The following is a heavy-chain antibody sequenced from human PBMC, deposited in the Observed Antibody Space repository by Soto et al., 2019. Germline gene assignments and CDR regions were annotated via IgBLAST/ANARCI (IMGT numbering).Heavy chain of an antibody. D-gene: IGHD3-9*01. V-gene: IGHV4-59*08. J-gene: IGHJ5*02. CDR1: GGSISSYY. CDR2: IYYSGST. CDR3: ARLKDDILTGTNWFDP. Sequence: SETLSLTCTVSGGSISSYYWSWIRQPPGKGLEWIGYIYYSGSTNYNPSLKSRVTISVDTSKNQFSLKLSSVTAADTAVYYCARLKDDILTGTNWFDPWGQGTLVTVSS.